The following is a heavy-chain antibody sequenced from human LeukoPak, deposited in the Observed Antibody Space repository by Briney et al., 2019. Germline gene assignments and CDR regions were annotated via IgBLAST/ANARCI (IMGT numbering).Heavy chain of an antibody. CDR1: GCDFSSFD. V-gene: IGHV1-8*01. J-gene: IGHJ3*02. D-gene: IGHD5-18*01. CDR2: VNPNSGNT. CDR3: ATDPYSYGHHDAFDI. Sequence: GASVKVSCKASGCDFSSFDVNWVRQAPGQGLEWMGWVNPNSGNTGYAQKFQGRVTMTRDTSISTAYMELSNLRSEDTAVYYCATDPYSYGHHDAFDIWGQGTMVTVSS.